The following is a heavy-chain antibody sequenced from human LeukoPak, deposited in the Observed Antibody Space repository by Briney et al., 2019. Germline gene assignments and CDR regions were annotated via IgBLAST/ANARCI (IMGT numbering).Heavy chain of an antibody. CDR1: NFTVSTNY. V-gene: IGHV3-66*01. CDR2: IYAGGSA. Sequence: GGSLRLSCQVFNFTVSTNYMTWVRQAPGKGLQWVAVIYAGGSAYYADSVEGRFTISRDKSKNTVSLQMDSLRAEDTAVYYCARDLTTYYCIDHWGQGTLVTVSS. CDR3: ARDLTTYYCIDH. D-gene: IGHD2/OR15-2a*01. J-gene: IGHJ4*02.